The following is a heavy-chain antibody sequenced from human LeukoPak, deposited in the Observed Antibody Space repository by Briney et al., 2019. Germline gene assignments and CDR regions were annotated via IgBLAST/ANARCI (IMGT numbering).Heavy chain of an antibody. CDR2: ISSSGSTI. CDR3: ARDGGVSRNYYGNAVGSWFDP. CDR1: GFTFSSYE. J-gene: IGHJ5*02. V-gene: IGHV3-48*03. D-gene: IGHD1-26*01. Sequence: AGGSLRLSCAASGFTFSSYEMNWVRQAPGKGLEWVSYISSSGSTIYYADSVKGRFTISRDNTKNSLYLQMNSLRAGDTAVYYCARDGGVSRNYYGNAVGSWFDPWGQGTQVTVSS.